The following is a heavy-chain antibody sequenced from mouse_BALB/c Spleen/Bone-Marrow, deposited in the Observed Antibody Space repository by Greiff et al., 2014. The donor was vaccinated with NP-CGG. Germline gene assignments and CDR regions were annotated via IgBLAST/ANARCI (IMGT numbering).Heavy chain of an antibody. V-gene: IGHV5-9-2*01. CDR1: GFTFSSYG. J-gene: IGHJ3*01. Sequence: EVQLVESGGDLVKPGGSLKLSCAASGFTFSSYGMSWVRQTPEKRLEWVATISGGGSYIYYADNVKGRFIISRDNAKNNLYLQVRSLRSEGTALYYCAREGYDYDWFADWGQGTLVTVSA. D-gene: IGHD2-4*01. CDR2: ISGGGSYI. CDR3: AREGYDYDWFAD.